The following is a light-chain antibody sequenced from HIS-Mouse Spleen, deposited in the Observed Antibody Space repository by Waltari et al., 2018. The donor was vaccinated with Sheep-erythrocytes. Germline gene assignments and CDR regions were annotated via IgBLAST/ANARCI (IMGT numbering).Light chain of an antibody. V-gene: IGLV2-8*01. J-gene: IGLJ2*01. Sequence: QSALTQPPSASGSPGQSVTISCTGTSSDVGGYNYVSWYQQHPGKAPKLMIYEVRKRPSWVPDRFSGSSSGNTASLTIAGAQAEDEADFYCNSRDSSGNHLGVVFGGGTKLTVL. CDR1: SSDVGGYNY. CDR3: NSRDSSGNHLGVV. CDR2: EVR.